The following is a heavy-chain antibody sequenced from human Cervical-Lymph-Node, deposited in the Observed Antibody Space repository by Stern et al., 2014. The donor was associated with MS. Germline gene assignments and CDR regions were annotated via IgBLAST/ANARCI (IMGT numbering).Heavy chain of an antibody. CDR2: ISWNSGSI. CDR1: GFTFDDYA. Sequence: EVQLVESGGGLVQPGRSLRLSCAASGFTFDDYAMHWVRQAPGKGLEWVSGISWNSGSIGYADSVKGRFTISRDNAKNSLYLQMNSLRAEDTALYYCAKGDYSSGWSLYYYYGMDVWGQGTTVTVSS. J-gene: IGHJ6*02. D-gene: IGHD6-19*01. V-gene: IGHV3-9*01. CDR3: AKGDYSSGWSLYYYYGMDV.